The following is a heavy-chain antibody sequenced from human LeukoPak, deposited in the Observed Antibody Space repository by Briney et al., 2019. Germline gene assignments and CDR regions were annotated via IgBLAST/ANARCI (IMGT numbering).Heavy chain of an antibody. CDR3: ARAPYYDFWSGYWSGFDY. D-gene: IGHD3-3*01. V-gene: IGHV1-69*05. J-gene: IGHJ4*02. CDR2: IIPIFGTA. Sequence: ASVKVSCKASGGTFSNYAISWVRQAPGQGLEWMGGIIPIFGTANYAQKFQGRVTITTDESTSTAYMELSSLRSEDTAVYYCARAPYYDFWSGYWSGFDYWGQGTLVTVSS. CDR1: GGTFSNYA.